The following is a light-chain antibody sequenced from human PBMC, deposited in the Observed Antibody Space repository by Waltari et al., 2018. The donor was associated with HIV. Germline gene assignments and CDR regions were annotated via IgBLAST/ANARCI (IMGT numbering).Light chain of an antibody. V-gene: IGLV3-1*01. Sequence: SYELPQPPSVSVSPGQTASITCTGDKLGEKYASWYQKQPGQSPVLVIYQDTKWPSGIPERFSGSNSGNTATLTISGTQAMDDADYYCQAWDSSTGVFGTGTKVTVL. CDR1: KLGEKY. J-gene: IGLJ1*01. CDR2: QDT. CDR3: QAWDSSTGV.